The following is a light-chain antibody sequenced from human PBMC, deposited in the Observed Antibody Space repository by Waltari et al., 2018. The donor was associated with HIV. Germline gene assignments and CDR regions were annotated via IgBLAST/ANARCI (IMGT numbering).Light chain of an antibody. V-gene: IGLV2-14*03. CDR3: ASFTSGRLNV. CDR2: DVY. J-gene: IGLJ1*01. Sequence: ALTQPASVSGSPGQSITIPFPGTRSDVGAYDYVPWYQQHPGKVPKLLISDVYMRPSRISNRFSGSKSGNTASLTISGLRDEDEADYYCASFTSGRLNVFGTGTKVTVL. CDR1: RSDVGAYDY.